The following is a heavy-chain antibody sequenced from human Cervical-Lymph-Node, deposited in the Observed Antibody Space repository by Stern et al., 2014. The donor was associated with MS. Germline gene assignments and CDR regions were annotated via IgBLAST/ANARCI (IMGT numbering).Heavy chain of an antibody. V-gene: IGHV5-51*01. CDR1: GYSFTSYW. CDR2: INPGDSDT. J-gene: IGHJ5*02. D-gene: IGHD2-2*01. Sequence: EVQLVESGAEVKKPGESLKISCKGSGYSFTSYWIGWVRQMPGKGLEWMGCINPGDSDTRYSPSFQGQVTISADKSISTAYLQWSSLKASDTAMYYCARRHCSSRRCGWFDPWGQGTLVTVSS. CDR3: ARRHCSSRRCGWFDP.